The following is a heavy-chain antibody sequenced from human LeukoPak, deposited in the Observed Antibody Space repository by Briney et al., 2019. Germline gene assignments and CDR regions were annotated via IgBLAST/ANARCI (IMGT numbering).Heavy chain of an antibody. D-gene: IGHD6-19*01. Sequence: ASVKVSCKASGYTFSSYVFSWVRQAPGQGLEWMGWISAYNGNTNYAQKLRGRLTMTTDTSTRTAYMDLRSLRSDDTAVYYCATTRSLAVAGALDYWGQGTLVTVSS. J-gene: IGHJ4*02. CDR2: ISAYNGNT. V-gene: IGHV1-18*01. CDR3: ATTRSLAVAGALDY. CDR1: GYTFSSYV.